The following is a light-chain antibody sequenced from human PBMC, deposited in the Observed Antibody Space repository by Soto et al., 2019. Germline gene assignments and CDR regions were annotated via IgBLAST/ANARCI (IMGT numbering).Light chain of an antibody. CDR1: QDIAIY. V-gene: IGKV1-9*01. J-gene: IGKJ1*01. Sequence: IQLTQSPSSLSASLGDRVTITCRASQDIAIYLAWYQQKPGEAPKLLIYAASTLYGGVPSRFSGSGSGTDFTLTISSLQAEDVAVYYCQQYYNIPKTFGQGTKVDIK. CDR2: AAS. CDR3: QQYYNIPKT.